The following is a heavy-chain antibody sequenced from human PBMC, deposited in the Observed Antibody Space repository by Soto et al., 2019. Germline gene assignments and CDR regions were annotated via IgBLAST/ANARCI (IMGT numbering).Heavy chain of an antibody. Sequence: SETLSLTCTVSGGSISSYYWSWIRQPPGTGLEWIGYIYYSVTTNYNPSLKSRVTISVDTSKNQFSLKLSSVTAADTAVYYCARDLWGYCGTDCYPLDVWGQGTTVNVTS. CDR3: ARDLWGYCGTDCYPLDV. J-gene: IGHJ6*02. CDR1: GGSISSYY. CDR2: IYYSVTT. V-gene: IGHV4-59*01. D-gene: IGHD2-21*02.